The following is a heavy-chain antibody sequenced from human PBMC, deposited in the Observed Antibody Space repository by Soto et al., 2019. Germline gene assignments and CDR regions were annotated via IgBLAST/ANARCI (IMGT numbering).Heavy chain of an antibody. Sequence: QVQLQESGPGLVKPSQTLSLTFTVSGGSISSGGYYWSWMRQHPGKGLEWIGYIYYSWSTYYNPYLKSRVTISVDTSKNQFSLKLSSMTDADTAVYYCARYSNWYYFDYLVQGTLVTVSS. CDR2: IYYSWST. V-gene: IGHV4-31*03. CDR3: ARYSNWYYFDY. CDR1: GGSISSGGYY. J-gene: IGHJ4*02. D-gene: IGHD4-4*01.